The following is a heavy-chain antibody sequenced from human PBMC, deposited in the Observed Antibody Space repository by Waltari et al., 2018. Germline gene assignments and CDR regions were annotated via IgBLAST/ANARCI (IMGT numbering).Heavy chain of an antibody. Sequence: QVQLQESGPGLVKPSETLSLTCAVSGYSIRSGYYWGWIRQPPGKGREWIGSIYHSGSTYYNPSLKSRVTISVDTSKNQFSLKLSSVTAADTAVYYCARSIVGATPFDYWGQGTLVTVSS. J-gene: IGHJ4*02. CDR2: IYHSGST. V-gene: IGHV4-38-2*01. D-gene: IGHD1-26*01. CDR3: ARSIVGATPFDY. CDR1: GYSIRSGYY.